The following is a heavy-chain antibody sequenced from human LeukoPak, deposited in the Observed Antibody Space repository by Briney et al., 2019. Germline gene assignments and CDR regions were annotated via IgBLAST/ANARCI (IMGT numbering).Heavy chain of an antibody. V-gene: IGHV4-39*07. CDR2: IYYSGST. J-gene: IGHJ4*02. Sequence: GSLRLSCAASGFTFSSYEMNWVRQAPGKGLEWIGSIYYSGSTYYNPSLKSRVTISVDTSKNQFSLKLSSVTAADTAVYYCASGSGDYDSSGSGDFDYWGQGTLVTVSS. CDR1: GFTFSSYE. D-gene: IGHD3-22*01. CDR3: ASGSGDYDSSGSGDFDY.